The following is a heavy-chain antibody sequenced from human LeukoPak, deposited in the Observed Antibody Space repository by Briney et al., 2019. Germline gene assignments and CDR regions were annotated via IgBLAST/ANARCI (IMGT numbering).Heavy chain of an antibody. V-gene: IGHV3-23*01. CDR2: ISGSGGRT. CDR1: GFTFSTYG. CDR3: AREGAQRFDY. J-gene: IGHJ4*02. Sequence: GGSLRLSCAASGFTFSTYGMSWVRQAPGKGLECVSVISGSGGRTYYADSVKGRFTISRDSAKNSLYLQMNSLRDEDTAVYYCAREGAQRFDYWGQGTLVTVSS. D-gene: IGHD3-16*01.